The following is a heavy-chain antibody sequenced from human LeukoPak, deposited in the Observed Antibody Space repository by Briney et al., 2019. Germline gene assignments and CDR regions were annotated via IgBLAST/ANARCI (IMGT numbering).Heavy chain of an antibody. CDR3: TKDTGQWLVLVTFDY. CDR1: GFTFDDYA. Sequence: GGSLRLSCAASGFTFDDYAMHWVRQAPGKGLEWVSGISWNSGSIGYADSEKGRFTISRDNAKNSLYLQMNSLRAEDTALYYCTKDTGQWLVLVTFDYWGQGTLVTVSS. J-gene: IGHJ4*02. CDR2: ISWNSGSI. D-gene: IGHD6-19*01. V-gene: IGHV3-9*01.